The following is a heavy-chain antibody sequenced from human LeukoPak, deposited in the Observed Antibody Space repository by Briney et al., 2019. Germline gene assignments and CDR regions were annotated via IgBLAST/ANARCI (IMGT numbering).Heavy chain of an antibody. J-gene: IGHJ6*02. CDR3: AKDSAAITIFGVVTPNYGMDV. CDR1: GFTFSSYT. D-gene: IGHD3-3*01. CDR2: ISSSSTYI. V-gene: IGHV3-21*01. Sequence: PGGSLRLSCAASGFTFSSYTINWVRQTPGKGLEWVSSISSSSTYIYYAESVEGRFTISRDNSKNTLYLQMNSLRAEDTAVYYCAKDSAAITIFGVVTPNYGMDVWGQGTTVTVSS.